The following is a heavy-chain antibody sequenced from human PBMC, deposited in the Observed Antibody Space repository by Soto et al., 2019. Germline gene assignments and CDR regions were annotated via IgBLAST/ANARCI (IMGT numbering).Heavy chain of an antibody. CDR1: GYSFTSSW. D-gene: IGHD6-25*01. V-gene: IGHV5-10-1*01. J-gene: IGHJ5*01. Sequence: GEAVKISGEGSGYSFTSSWINWVRQMPGKALEWMGRIDPSDSHTNYSPSFQGHVTISADKSISTAYLQWSSLMASASAMSYCARGPYTSAWDCFDSWGLGTLVTVSS. CDR2: IDPSDSHT. CDR3: ARGPYTSAWDCFDS.